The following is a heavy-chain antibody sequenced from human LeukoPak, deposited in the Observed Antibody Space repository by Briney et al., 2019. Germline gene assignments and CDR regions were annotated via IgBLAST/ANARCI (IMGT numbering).Heavy chain of an antibody. CDR2: ISYDGSHK. J-gene: IGHJ6*02. Sequence: GGSLCLSCTASGYTFSSCGYHWIRQAPGKGLEWVAVISYDGSHKYSADSVKGRFTISRDNSKNTLYLQMNSLRTEDTAVYFCSARRSSYGEYAGLHLWRHGTTVTVSS. V-gene: IGHV3-30*03. D-gene: IGHD4/OR15-4a*01. CDR3: SARRSSYGEYAGLHL. CDR1: GYTFSSCG.